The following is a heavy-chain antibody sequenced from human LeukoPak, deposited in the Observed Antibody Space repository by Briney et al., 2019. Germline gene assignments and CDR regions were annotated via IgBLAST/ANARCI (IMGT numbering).Heavy chain of an antibody. CDR2: ISYSGDTI. J-gene: IGHJ6*03. CDR1: EFTFSDYY. CDR3: AREQTYYYGSGSYSRYYYMDV. D-gene: IGHD3-10*01. V-gene: IGHV3-11*04. Sequence: PGGSLRLSCAASEFTFSDYYMSWIRQAPGKGLEWVSYISYSGDTIYYADSVKGRFTISRDNAKNSLYLQMNSLRAEDTAVYYCAREQTYYYGSGSYSRYYYMDVWGKGTTVTVSS.